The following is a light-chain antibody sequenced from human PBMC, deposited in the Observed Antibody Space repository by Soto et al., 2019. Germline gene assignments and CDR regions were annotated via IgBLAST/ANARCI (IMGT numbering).Light chain of an antibody. CDR2: EVD. Sequence: QSVLTQPPSASGSPGQSVAISCSGSSSINYNYVSWYQHHPGKAPKLMIYEVDKRPSGVPDRFSGSKSGNTVSLTVSGLQAQDEADYYCSSFAGNGNLDVIFGGGTQLTVL. V-gene: IGLV2-8*01. J-gene: IGLJ2*01. CDR3: SSFAGNGNLDVI. CDR1: SSINYNY.